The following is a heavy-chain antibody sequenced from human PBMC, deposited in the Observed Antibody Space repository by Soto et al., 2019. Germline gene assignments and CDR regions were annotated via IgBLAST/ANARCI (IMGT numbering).Heavy chain of an antibody. CDR3: ARRGSVVVPAAIDSNCVYYYGMDV. D-gene: IGHD2-2*01. Sequence: QPGGSLRLSCAASGFTFSSYWMSWVRQAPGKGLEWVANIKQDGSEKYYVDSVKGRFTISRDNAKNSLYLQMNSLRAEDTAVYYCARRGSVVVPAAIDSNCVYYYGMDVWGQGSTVTVSS. CDR2: IKQDGSEK. J-gene: IGHJ6*02. CDR1: GFTFSSYW. V-gene: IGHV3-7*01.